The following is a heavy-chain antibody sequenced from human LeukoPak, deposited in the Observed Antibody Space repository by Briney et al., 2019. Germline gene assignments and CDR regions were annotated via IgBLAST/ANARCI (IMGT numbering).Heavy chain of an antibody. Sequence: SETLSLTCTISGGSISNYFWSWIRHPPGKGLEWIGYISYSGSTNNHNPPLKSRVTISVDTSKNQFSLKLSSVTAADTAVYYCARAGSSSYHDYWGQGTLVTVSS. J-gene: IGHJ4*02. V-gene: IGHV4-59*01. CDR2: ISYSGSTN. D-gene: IGHD6-13*01. CDR3: ARAGSSSYHDY. CDR1: GGSISNYF.